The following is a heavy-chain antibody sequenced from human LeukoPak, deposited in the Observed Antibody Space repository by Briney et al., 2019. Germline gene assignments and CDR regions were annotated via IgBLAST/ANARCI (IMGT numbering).Heavy chain of an antibody. D-gene: IGHD3-22*01. Sequence: PSETLSLTCAVYGGSFSGYYWSWIRQPPGKGLEWIGEINHSGSTYYNPSLKSRVTISVDTSKNQFSLKLSSVTAADTAVYYCARSLDDSSGYLDAFDIWGQGTMVTVSS. CDR1: GGSFSGYY. CDR3: ARSLDDSSGYLDAFDI. J-gene: IGHJ3*02. V-gene: IGHV4-34*01. CDR2: INHSGST.